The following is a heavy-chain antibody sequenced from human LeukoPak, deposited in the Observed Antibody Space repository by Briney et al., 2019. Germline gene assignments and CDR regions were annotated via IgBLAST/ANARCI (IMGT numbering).Heavy chain of an antibody. Sequence: SETLSLTCTVSGGSVSSANSYWTWIRQPPGKGLEWIGYIYYSGSTTYNPSLKSRVTISLDTSKTQFSLRLTSVTAADTAVYYCARVLHYGMDVWGQGTTVTVSS. CDR3: ARVLHYGMDV. V-gene: IGHV4-61*01. J-gene: IGHJ6*02. CDR1: GGSVSSANSY. CDR2: IYYSGST.